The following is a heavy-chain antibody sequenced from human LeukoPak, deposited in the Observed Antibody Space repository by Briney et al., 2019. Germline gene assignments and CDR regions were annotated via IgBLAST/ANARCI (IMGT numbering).Heavy chain of an antibody. Sequence: ASVKVSCKASGYTFTSYGISWVRQAPGQGLEWMGWISAYNGNTNYAQKLQGRVTMTTDTSTSTAYMELRSLRSDDTAVYYCARVRGWDIVVVPAAHPYYYYGMGVWGKGTTVTVSS. D-gene: IGHD2-2*01. CDR2: ISAYNGNT. CDR1: GYTFTSYG. V-gene: IGHV1-18*04. CDR3: ARVRGWDIVVVPAAHPYYYYGMGV. J-gene: IGHJ6*04.